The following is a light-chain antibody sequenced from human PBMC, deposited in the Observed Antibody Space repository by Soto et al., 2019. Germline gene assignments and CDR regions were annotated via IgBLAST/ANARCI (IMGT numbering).Light chain of an antibody. CDR2: EVS. J-gene: IGLJ2*01. CDR3: ATWDRSLSVGV. CDR1: SSDVGAYDY. Sequence: QSALTQPASVSGSPGQSITISCTGTSSDVGAYDYVSWYQQHPDKAPKLMIYEVSHRPSGVSNRFYGSKSGTSATLGITGLQTGDEADYYCATWDRSLSVGVFGGGTKLTVL. V-gene: IGLV2-14*03.